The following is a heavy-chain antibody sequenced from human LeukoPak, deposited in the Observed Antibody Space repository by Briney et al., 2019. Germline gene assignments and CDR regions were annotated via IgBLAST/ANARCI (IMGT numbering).Heavy chain of an antibody. CDR1: GGSVSSGSYF. CDR2: IYYSGST. Sequence: SETLSLTCTVSGGSVSSGSYFWSWIRQPPGKGLDWIGHIYYSGSTNYNPSLKSRVTMSVDTSKSHFSLRLSSVTAADTAVYYCARLYSTAYWAKFDYWGQGTLVTVSS. V-gene: IGHV4-61*03. D-gene: IGHD3-22*01. CDR3: ARLYSTAYWAKFDY. J-gene: IGHJ4*02.